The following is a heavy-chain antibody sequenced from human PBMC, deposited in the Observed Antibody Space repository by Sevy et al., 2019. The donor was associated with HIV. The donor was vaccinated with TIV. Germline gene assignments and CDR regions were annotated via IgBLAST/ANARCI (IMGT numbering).Heavy chain of an antibody. J-gene: IGHJ4*02. CDR1: GFTFSSYG. CDR2: ISYDGSNK. CDR3: AKTLTYYDFWGGLDY. Sequence: GGSLRLSCAASGFTFSSYGMHWVRQAPGKGLEWVAVISYDGSNKYYADSVKGRFTISRDNSKNTLYLQMNSLRAEDTAVYYCAKTLTYYDFWGGLDYWGQGTLVTVSS. D-gene: IGHD3-3*01. V-gene: IGHV3-30*18.